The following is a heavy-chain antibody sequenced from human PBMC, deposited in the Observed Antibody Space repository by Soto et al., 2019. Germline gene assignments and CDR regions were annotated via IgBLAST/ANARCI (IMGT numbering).Heavy chain of an antibody. Sequence: SETLSLTCTVSGGSISSYYWSWIRQPPGKGLEWIGYIYYSGSTNYNPSLKSRVTISVDTSKNQFSLKLSSVTAADTAVYYCARDRIGYCSNTSCYPHAFDIWGQGTMVTVSS. CDR1: GGSISSYY. CDR3: ARDRIGYCSNTSCYPHAFDI. V-gene: IGHV4-59*01. J-gene: IGHJ3*02. CDR2: IYYSGST. D-gene: IGHD2-2*01.